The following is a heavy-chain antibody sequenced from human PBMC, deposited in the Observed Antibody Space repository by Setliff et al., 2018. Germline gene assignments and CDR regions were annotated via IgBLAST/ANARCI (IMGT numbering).Heavy chain of an antibody. J-gene: IGHJ4*02. Sequence: PGGSLRLSCVASGFTFSNYGMHWVRQAPGKGLEWVSCISGSSSYIYYADSVKGRFTISRDNAKNSLYLQMNSLRAEDTAVYYCARDGGEYWGQGTLVTVSS. CDR2: ISGSSSYI. CDR3: ARDGGEY. D-gene: IGHD3-16*01. V-gene: IGHV3-21*01. CDR1: GFTFSNYG.